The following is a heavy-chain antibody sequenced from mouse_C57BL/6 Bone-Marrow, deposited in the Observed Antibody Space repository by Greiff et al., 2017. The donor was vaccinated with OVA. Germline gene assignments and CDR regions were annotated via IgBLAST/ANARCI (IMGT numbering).Heavy chain of an antibody. D-gene: IGHD1-1*01. V-gene: IGHV1-69*01. CDR3: ARRDYGSSYWYFDV. CDR1: GYTFTSYW. J-gene: IGHJ1*03. CDR2: IDPSDSYT. Sequence: VQLQQPGAELVMPGASVKLSCKASGYTFTSYWMHWVKQRPGQGLEWIGEIDPSDSYTNYNQKFKGKSTLTVDTSSSTAYMQLSSLTSEDSADYDCARRDYGSSYWYFDVWGTGTTVTVSS.